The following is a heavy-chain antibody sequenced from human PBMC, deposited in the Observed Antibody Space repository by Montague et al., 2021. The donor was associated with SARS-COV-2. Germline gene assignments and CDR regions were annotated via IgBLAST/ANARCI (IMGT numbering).Heavy chain of an antibody. CDR3: ARVPDYYDSSGYYFDAFDI. Sequence: SETLSLTCDVSGASFSGYYWSWIGQHPGKGLQWIGGINHSGRNNXNTSLKSRVTTSVDTSKNKFSLKLSSVTAADTAVYYCARVPDYYDSSGYYFDAFDIWGQGTMVTVSS. CDR1: GASFSGYY. D-gene: IGHD3-22*01. CDR2: INHSGRN. V-gene: IGHV4-34*01. J-gene: IGHJ3*02.